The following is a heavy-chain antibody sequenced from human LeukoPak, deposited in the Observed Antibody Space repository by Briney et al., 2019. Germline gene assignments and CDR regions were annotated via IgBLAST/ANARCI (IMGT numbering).Heavy chain of an antibody. CDR2: IYSGGST. CDR3: TGYSGSYYLSP. D-gene: IGHD1-26*01. CDR1: GFTVSSNY. Sequence: AGGSLRLSCAASGFTVSSNYMSWVRQAPGKGLEWVSVIYSGGSTYYADSVKGRFTISRDNSKNMLYLQMNSLRAEDTAVYYCTGYSGSYYLSPWGQGTLVTVSS. J-gene: IGHJ5*02. V-gene: IGHV3-53*01.